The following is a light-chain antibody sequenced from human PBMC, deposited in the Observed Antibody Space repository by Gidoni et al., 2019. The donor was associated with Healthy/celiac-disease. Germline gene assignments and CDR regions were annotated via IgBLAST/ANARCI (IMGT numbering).Light chain of an antibody. CDR3: QQSYSTPDT. Sequence: IQMTQSPSSLSASVGDRVTITCRASQSISSYLNWYQQKPGKAPKLLIYAASSLQSGVPSRFSGSGSGTDFTLTISSLQPEDFATYYWQQSYSTPDTFGQGTKLEIK. V-gene: IGKV1-39*01. J-gene: IGKJ2*01. CDR1: QSISSY. CDR2: AAS.